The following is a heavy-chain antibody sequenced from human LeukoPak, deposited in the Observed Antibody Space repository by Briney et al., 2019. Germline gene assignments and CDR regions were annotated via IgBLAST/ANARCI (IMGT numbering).Heavy chain of an antibody. Sequence: ASVTVSCNASGYTFSVYYMHWVRQAPGQGLESMGWINSLSGATNYASNFQGRVTFSRDNSISTAYMDLTSLRSDDTAIYYCARGRGGATTGFDHWGQGTLVIVSS. CDR3: ARGRGGATTGFDH. J-gene: IGHJ4*02. D-gene: IGHD1-26*01. V-gene: IGHV1-2*02. CDR1: GYTFSVYY. CDR2: INSLSGAT.